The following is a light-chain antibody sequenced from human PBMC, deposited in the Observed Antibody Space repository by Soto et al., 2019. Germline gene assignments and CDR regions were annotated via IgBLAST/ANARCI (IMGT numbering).Light chain of an antibody. CDR1: TGAVTSGYY. V-gene: IGLV7-43*01. CDR2: DTS. CDR3: LLYYGGAQPVV. J-gene: IGLJ2*01. Sequence: QAVVTQEPSLTVSPGGTVTLTCASSTGAVTSGYYPNWFQQKPGQAPRALIYDTSNKHSWTPARFSGSVLGGKAALTLSGVQPEDEAEYYCLLYYGGAQPVVFGGGTKLTVL.